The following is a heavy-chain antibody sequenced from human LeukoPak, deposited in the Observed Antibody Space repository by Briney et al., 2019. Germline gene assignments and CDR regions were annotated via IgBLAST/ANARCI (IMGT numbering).Heavy chain of an antibody. CDR2: IRYDGSNK. D-gene: IGHD2-2*01. V-gene: IGHV3-30*02. CDR3: AKGGGYQLLFDY. J-gene: IGHJ4*02. CDR1: GFTFSSYG. Sequence: GGSLRLSCAASGFTFSSYGMHWVRQAPGKGLEWVAFIRYDGSNKYYADSVKGRFTISRDNSKNTLYLQVNSLRAEDTAVYYCAKGGGYQLLFDYWGQGTLVTVSS.